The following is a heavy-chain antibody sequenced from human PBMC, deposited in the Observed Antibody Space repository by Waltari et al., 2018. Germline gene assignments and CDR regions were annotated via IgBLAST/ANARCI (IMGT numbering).Heavy chain of an antibody. Sequence: QLQLQQSGPGLVKPSESLSLPCAVSGDSASNSYWWSWVRQSPGKGLEWIGQIHGSGKTNYNPSLESRVTVSMDTSNNQFSLKLTSPTAADTAVYYCARDRGRGLYLDSWGQGTLVTVSP. V-gene: IGHV4-4*02. CDR1: GDSASNSYW. J-gene: IGHJ4*02. D-gene: IGHD1-26*01. CDR2: IHGSGKT. CDR3: ARDRGRGLYLDS.